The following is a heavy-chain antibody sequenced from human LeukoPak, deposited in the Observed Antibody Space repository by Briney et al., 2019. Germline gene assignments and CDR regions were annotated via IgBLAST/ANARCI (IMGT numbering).Heavy chain of an antibody. CDR2: IKGDGSHT. D-gene: IGHD1-26*01. V-gene: IGHV3-74*01. J-gene: IGHJ5*01. CDR3: VRDWDHFDFDS. Sequence: GGSLRLSCAASGFTFSTYYMHWVRQAPGKGLVWVSRIKGDGSHTIYADSVKGRFTISRDNAKNTLYLQMKSLRVEDTALYYCVRDWDHFDFDSWGQGTLVTVSS. CDR1: GFTFSTYY.